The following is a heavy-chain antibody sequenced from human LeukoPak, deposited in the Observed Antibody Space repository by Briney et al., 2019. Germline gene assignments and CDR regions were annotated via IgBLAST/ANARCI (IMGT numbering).Heavy chain of an antibody. CDR2: ISGGGGST. CDR3: AKRGDGYFYYFDY. D-gene: IGHD5-24*01. V-gene: IGHV3-23*01. J-gene: IGHJ4*02. CDR1: GFTFSSYA. Sequence: GGSLRLSCAASGFTFSSYAMNWVRQAPGKGLEWVSTISGGGGSTYYADSVKGRFTISRDNSKNTLYLQMNSLRAEDTAVYYCAKRGDGYFYYFDYWGQGTLVTVSS.